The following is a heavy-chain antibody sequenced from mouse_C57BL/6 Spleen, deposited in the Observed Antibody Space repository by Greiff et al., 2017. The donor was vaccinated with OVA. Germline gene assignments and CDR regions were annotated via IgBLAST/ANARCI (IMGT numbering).Heavy chain of an antibody. Sequence: VQLQQSGPGLVKPSQSLSLTCSVTGYSITSGYYWNWIRQFPGNKLEWMGYISYDGSNNYNPSLKNRISITRDTSKNQFFLKLNSVTTEDTATYYCARDGYDYLMDYWGQGTSVTVSS. J-gene: IGHJ4*01. CDR2: ISYDGSN. CDR3: ARDGYDYLMDY. CDR1: GYSITSGYY. V-gene: IGHV3-6*01. D-gene: IGHD2-4*01.